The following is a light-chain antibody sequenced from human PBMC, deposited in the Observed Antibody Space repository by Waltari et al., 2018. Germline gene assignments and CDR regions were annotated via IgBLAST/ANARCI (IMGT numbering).Light chain of an antibody. CDR3: QQYNNWPPNT. CDR1: QSVGSN. J-gene: IGKJ4*01. CDR2: GAS. Sequence: EIVMTQSPATLSVSPGERGTLSFRASQSVGSNLAWYQQKPGQAPRLLIYGASTRATGIPARFSGSGSGTEFTLTISSLQSEDFAVYYCQQYNNWPPNTFGGGTKVEIK. V-gene: IGKV3-15*01.